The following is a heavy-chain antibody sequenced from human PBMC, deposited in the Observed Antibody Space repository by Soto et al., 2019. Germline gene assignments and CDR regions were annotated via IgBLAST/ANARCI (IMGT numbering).Heavy chain of an antibody. J-gene: IGHJ3*02. D-gene: IGHD6-19*01. CDR3: ARALSGWYALLHDAFDI. CDR1: GYTFTSYA. CDR2: INAGNGNT. V-gene: IGHV1-3*01. Sequence: GASVKVSCKASGYTFTSYAMHWVRQAPGQRLEWMGWINAGNGNTKYSQKFQGRVTITRDTSASTAYMELSSLRSEDTAVYYCARALSGWYALLHDAFDIWGQGTMVTVSS.